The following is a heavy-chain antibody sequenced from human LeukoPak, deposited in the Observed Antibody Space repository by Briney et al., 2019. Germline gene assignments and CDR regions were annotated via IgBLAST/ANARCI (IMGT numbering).Heavy chain of an antibody. CDR3: ARGGYQSSGYYVAYYYYYYMDV. CDR1: GGSISNYY. V-gene: IGHV4-34*01. Sequence: SETLSLTCTVSGGSISNYYWSWIRQPPGKGLEWIGEINHSGSTNYNPSLKSRVTISVDTSKNQFSLKLSSVTAADTAVYYCARGGYQSSGYYVAYYYYYYMDVWGKGTTVTVSS. J-gene: IGHJ6*03. CDR2: INHSGST. D-gene: IGHD3-22*01.